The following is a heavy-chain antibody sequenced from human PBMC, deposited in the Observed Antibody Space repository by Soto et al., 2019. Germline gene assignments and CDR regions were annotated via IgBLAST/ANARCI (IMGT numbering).Heavy chain of an antibody. Sequence: SETLSLTCAVSGGSISSGGYSWSWIRQPPGKGLEWIGYIYHSGSTYYNPSLKSRVTISVDRSKNQFSLKLSSVTAADTAVYYCARGGRHCSSTSCYKEKTYNWFDPWGQGTLVTVSS. D-gene: IGHD2-2*02. CDR1: GGSISSGGYS. CDR3: ARGGRHCSSTSCYKEKTYNWFDP. CDR2: IYHSGST. V-gene: IGHV4-30-2*01. J-gene: IGHJ5*02.